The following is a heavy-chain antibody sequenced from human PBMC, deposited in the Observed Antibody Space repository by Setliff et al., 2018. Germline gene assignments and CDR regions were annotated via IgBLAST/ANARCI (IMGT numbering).Heavy chain of an antibody. CDR1: GFTFSSYA. D-gene: IGHD3-10*01. CDR3: ARRPPNGFGEFGNAFDI. Sequence: PGGSLRLSCAASGFTFSSYAMTWVRQAPGKGLEWVSAISGSGDATYYADSVKGRFTISRDNSKNTLYLQMNSLRAEDTAVYYCARRPPNGFGEFGNAFDIWGQGTMVTVSS. V-gene: IGHV3-23*01. J-gene: IGHJ3*02. CDR2: ISGSGDAT.